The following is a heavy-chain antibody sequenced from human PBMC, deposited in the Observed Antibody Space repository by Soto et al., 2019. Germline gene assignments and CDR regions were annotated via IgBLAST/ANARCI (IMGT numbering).Heavy chain of an antibody. Sequence: ASVKVSCKASGYTFTSYDINWVRQATGQGLEWMGWMNPNSGNTGYAQKFQGRVTMTRNTSISTAYMELSSLRSEDTAVYYCAGRSNKYYYYYYMAVWGKGTTVTVSS. CDR2: MNPNSGNT. CDR3: AGRSNKYYYYYYMAV. J-gene: IGHJ6*03. CDR1: GYTFTSYD. V-gene: IGHV1-8*01.